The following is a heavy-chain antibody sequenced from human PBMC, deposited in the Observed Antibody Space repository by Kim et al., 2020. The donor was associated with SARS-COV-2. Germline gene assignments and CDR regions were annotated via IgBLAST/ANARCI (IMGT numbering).Heavy chain of an antibody. J-gene: IGHJ4*02. D-gene: IGHD6-19*01. Sequence: GGSLRLSCAASGFTFSSYAMSWVRQAPGKGLEWVSAISGSGGSTYYADSVKGRFTISRDNSKNTLYLQMNSLRAEDTAVYYCAKVNPRGLYSSGWYDGDYWGQGTLVTVSS. CDR2: ISGSGGST. CDR1: GFTFSSYA. CDR3: AKVNPRGLYSSGWYDGDY. V-gene: IGHV3-23*01.